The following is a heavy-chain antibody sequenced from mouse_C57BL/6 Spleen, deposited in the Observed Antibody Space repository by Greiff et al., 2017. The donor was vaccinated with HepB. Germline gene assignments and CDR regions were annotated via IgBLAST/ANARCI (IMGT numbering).Heavy chain of an antibody. CDR3: ARSPITTGGRSLYFDY. CDR2: INPNNGGT. Sequence: EVQLQQSGPELVKPGASVKMSCKASGYTFTDYNMHWVKQSHGKSLEWIGHINPNNGGTSYNQKFKGKATWTVIKSSSTAYMELRSRTSEDSAGYDCARSPITTGGRSLYFDYWDQGTTLTVSA. CDR1: GYTFTDYN. D-gene: IGHD1-1*01. J-gene: IGHJ2*01. V-gene: IGHV1-22*01.